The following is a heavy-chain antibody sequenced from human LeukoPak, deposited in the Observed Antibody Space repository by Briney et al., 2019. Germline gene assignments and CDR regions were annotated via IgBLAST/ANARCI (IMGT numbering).Heavy chain of an antibody. Sequence: PGGSLRLSCAASGFTFDAFGMTWVRQAPGKGLEWVSAIRGDAGSTGYADSVKGRFTISRDNAKNSLYLQMNSLRAEDTAVYYCAKVGFSEMEWLLYSDHWGQGTLVTVSS. CDR1: GFTFDAFG. J-gene: IGHJ4*02. CDR3: AKVGFSEMEWLLYSDH. V-gene: IGHV3-20*04. D-gene: IGHD3-3*01. CDR2: IRGDAGST.